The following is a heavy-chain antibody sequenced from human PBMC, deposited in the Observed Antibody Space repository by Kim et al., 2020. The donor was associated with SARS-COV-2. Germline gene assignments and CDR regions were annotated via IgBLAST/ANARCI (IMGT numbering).Heavy chain of an antibody. J-gene: IGHJ4*02. CDR2: IYIDDST. CDR1: GFSVSTYY. CDR3: AGDDNLGFWH. V-gene: IGHV3-53*04. D-gene: IGHD3-3*01. Sequence: GGSLRLSCAASGFSVSTYYMTWVRQAPGKGLEWVSVIYIDDSTYYADSVKGRFTISRHNSENTLYLQLNSLRTEDTAVYYCAGDDNLGFWHWGQGTLVTVSS.